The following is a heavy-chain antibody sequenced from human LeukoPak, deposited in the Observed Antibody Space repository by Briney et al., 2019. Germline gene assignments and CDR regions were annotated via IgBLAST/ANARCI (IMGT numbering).Heavy chain of an antibody. J-gene: IGHJ6*02. V-gene: IGHV3-64D*06. Sequence: GGSLRLSCSASGFTFSRYAMHWVRQAPGKGLEYVSAISSNGGSTYYADSVKGRFTISRDNSRNTLHLQMSSLRVEDTAVYYCARDKMYDYDGGAYRGNYYYFYAMDVWGQGTTVTVSS. CDR1: GFTFSRYA. CDR2: ISSNGGST. D-gene: IGHD3-22*01. CDR3: ARDKMYDYDGGAYRGNYYYFYAMDV.